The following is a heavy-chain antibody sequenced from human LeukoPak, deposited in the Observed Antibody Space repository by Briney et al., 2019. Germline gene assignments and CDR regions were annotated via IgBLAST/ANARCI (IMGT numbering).Heavy chain of an antibody. D-gene: IGHD5-12*01. Sequence: GRSLRLSCAASGFIFSSYAMHWVRQAPGKGLEWVAVISYDGSNKYYADSVKGRFTISRDNSKNTLYLQMNSLRAEDTAVYYCAREPYIVATTNHFDYWGQGTLVTVSS. V-gene: IGHV3-30*01. J-gene: IGHJ4*02. CDR2: ISYDGSNK. CDR3: AREPYIVATTNHFDY. CDR1: GFIFSSYA.